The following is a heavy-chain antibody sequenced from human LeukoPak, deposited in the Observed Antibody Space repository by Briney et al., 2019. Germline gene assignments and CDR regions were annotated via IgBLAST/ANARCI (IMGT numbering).Heavy chain of an antibody. D-gene: IGHD2-2*01. Sequence: GASVKVSCKASGYTFTSYYMHWVRQPPGQGLEWMGIINPSGGSTSYAQKFQGRGTMTRDTSTSTVYMELSSLRSEDTAVYYCARQYQCSSTSCYGYFQHWGQGTLVTVSS. CDR3: ARQYQCSSTSCYGYFQH. V-gene: IGHV1-46*03. J-gene: IGHJ1*01. CDR2: INPSGGST. CDR1: GYTFTSYY.